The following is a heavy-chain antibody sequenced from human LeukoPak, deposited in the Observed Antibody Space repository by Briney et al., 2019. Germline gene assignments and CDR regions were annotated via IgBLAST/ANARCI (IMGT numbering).Heavy chain of an antibody. V-gene: IGHV4-39*07. CDR3: ARGRGEGRGIAMVRGVRAPSYNWFDP. Sequence: PSETLSLTCTASGGSISSSSYYWGWIRQPPGKGLEWIGSIYYSGSTYYNPSLKSRVTISVDTSKNQFSLKLSSVTAADTAVYYCARGRGEGRGIAMVRGVRAPSYNWFDPWGHGTQVTVSS. D-gene: IGHD3-10*01. CDR2: IYYSGST. CDR1: GGSISSSSYY. J-gene: IGHJ5*02.